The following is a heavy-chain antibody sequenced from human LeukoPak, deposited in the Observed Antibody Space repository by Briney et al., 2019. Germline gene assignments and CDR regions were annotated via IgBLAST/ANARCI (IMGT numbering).Heavy chain of an antibody. CDR1: GGSISGSSYY. D-gene: IGHD3-3*01. CDR3: ARDQIFVEGGFGSKLTH. Sequence: PSETLSLTCTVSGGSISGSSYYWDWIRQPPGTGLEWIGSIYYNGATYYTPSLKSRVTISVDTSKNQFSLKLSSVTAADTAVYYCARDQIFVEGGFGSKLTHWGQGTLVTVSS. V-gene: IGHV4-39*07. J-gene: IGHJ4*02. CDR2: IYYNGAT.